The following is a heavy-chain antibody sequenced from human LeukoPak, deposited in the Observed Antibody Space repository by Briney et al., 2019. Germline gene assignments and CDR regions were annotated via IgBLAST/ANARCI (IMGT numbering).Heavy chain of an antibody. J-gene: IGHJ4*02. CDR3: ARGITGTTPDDY. CDR2: IIPIFGTA. Sequence: ASVKVSCKASGGTLSSYAISWVRQAPGQGLEWMGGIIPIFGTANYAQKFQGRVTITTDESTSTAYMELSSLRSEDTAVYYCARGITGTTPDDYWGQGTLVTVSS. CDR1: GGTLSSYA. V-gene: IGHV1-69*05. D-gene: IGHD1-7*01.